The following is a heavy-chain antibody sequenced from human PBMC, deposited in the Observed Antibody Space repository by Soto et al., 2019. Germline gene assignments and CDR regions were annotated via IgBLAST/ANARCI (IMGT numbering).Heavy chain of an antibody. CDR3: AREGYSSSWYVWGAFDI. CDR1: GGSISSYY. Sequence: QVQLQESGPGLVKPSETLSLTCTVSGGSISSYYWSWIRQPPGKGLEWIGYIYYSGSTNYNPSLLSRVTRSVDTSKNLFSLKLSSVTAADTDVYYYAREGYSSSWYVWGAFDICGQGTMVTVSS. D-gene: IGHD6-13*01. V-gene: IGHV4-59*01. CDR2: IYYSGST. J-gene: IGHJ3*02.